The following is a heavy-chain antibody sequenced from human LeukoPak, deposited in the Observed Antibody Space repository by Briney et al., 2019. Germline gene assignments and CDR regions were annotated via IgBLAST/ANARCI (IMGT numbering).Heavy chain of an antibody. V-gene: IGHV4-4*02. CDR2: MYHSGST. D-gene: IGHD3-9*01. J-gene: IGHJ4*02. CDR1: GGSICSSYW. Sequence: PSGTLSLTCAVSGGSICSSYWWTWVRQPPGKGLEWIGEMYHSGSTNYNPSLKSRVTISVDKSKNQVSLKLSSVTAADTAVYYCAPARENYDILTGYYKGGSFDYWGQGTLVTVSA. CDR3: APARENYDILTGYYKGGSFDY.